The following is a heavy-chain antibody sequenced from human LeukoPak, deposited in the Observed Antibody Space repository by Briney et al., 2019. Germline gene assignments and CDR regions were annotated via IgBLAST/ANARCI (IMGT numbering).Heavy chain of an antibody. V-gene: IGHV4-38-2*01. D-gene: IGHD3-10*01. J-gene: IGHJ4*02. CDR3: ASRFVSTMVRGVIRDY. Sequence: SETLSLTCAVSDYSISSGYYWGWIRQPPGKGLEWIGSIYHSGSTYYNPSLKSRVTISVDTSKNQFSLKLSSVTAADTAVYYCASRFVSTMVRGVIRDYWGQGTLVTVSS. CDR2: IYHSGST. CDR1: DYSISSGYY.